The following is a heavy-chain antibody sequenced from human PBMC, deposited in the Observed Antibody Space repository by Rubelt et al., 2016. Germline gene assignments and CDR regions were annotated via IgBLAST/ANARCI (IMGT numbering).Heavy chain of an antibody. CDR3: VRESGYKYGDY. CDR2: ITPNSGAP. J-gene: IGHJ4*02. CDR1: GYIFTGYY. D-gene: IGHD5-24*01. Sequence: QVQLVQSGAEVKKPGASVKVSCKASGYIFTGYYIHWVRQAPGQGLEWMGRITPNSGAPNYAQKVQERVTMTRETSISTAYMEVGRLRSGDTAVYYCVRESGYKYGDYWGQGSLVTVSS. V-gene: IGHV1-2*06.